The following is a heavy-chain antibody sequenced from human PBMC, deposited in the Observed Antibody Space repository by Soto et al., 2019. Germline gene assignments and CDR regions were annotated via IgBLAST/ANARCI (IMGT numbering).Heavy chain of an antibody. Sequence: EVQLVESGGGLVQPGGSLRLSCAASGFTVSSNYMSWVRQAPGKGLEWVSVIYSGGSTYYADSVKGRFTISRDNSKNTLYLQRNSLRAEDTAVYYCARVGSSGWYDDYGMDVWGQGTTVTVSS. CDR2: IYSGGST. CDR1: GFTVSSNY. CDR3: ARVGSSGWYDDYGMDV. V-gene: IGHV3-66*01. D-gene: IGHD6-19*01. J-gene: IGHJ6*02.